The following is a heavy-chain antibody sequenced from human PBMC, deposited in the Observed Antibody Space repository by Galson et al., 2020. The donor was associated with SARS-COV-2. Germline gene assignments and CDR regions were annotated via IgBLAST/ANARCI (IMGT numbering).Heavy chain of an antibody. V-gene: IGHV2-5*02. CDR2: IYWADDQ. Sequence: SGPKLENPPQTLTLTCTSSGFSLTTSTVVVGWIPPPQGKAPVWLTTIYWADDQRYPPYLKSMPPITKDTSKNQVVLTMTNMDPVDTATYYCAHRRSDSDDGGDDGDFYFSAFDVWGQGTMVTVSS. J-gene: IGHJ3*01. CDR1: GFSLTTSTVV. D-gene: IGHD2-21*01. CDR3: AHRRSDSDDGGDDGDFYFSAFDV.